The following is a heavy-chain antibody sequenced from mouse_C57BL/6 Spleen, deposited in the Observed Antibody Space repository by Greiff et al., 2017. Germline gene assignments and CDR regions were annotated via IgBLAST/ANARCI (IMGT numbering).Heavy chain of an antibody. CDR2: IDPSDSYT. V-gene: IGHV1-69*01. CDR1: GYTFTSYW. Sequence: QVQLQQPGAELVMPGASVKLSCKSSGYTFTSYWMHWVKQRPGQGLEWIGEIDPSDSYTNYNQKFKGKSTLTVDKSSSTAYMQLSSLTSEDTAVYYCARGGTTDWYLDVWGTGTTVTVSS. D-gene: IGHD2-12*01. CDR3: ARGGTTDWYLDV. J-gene: IGHJ1*03.